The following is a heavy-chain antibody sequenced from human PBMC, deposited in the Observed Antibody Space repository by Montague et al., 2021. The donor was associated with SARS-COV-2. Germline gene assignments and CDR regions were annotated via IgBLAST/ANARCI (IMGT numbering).Heavy chain of an antibody. CDR3: ARGTWQQLNY. CDR2: IFYTGST. CDR1: GGSIANYY. D-gene: IGHD6-13*01. J-gene: IGHJ4*02. V-gene: IGHV4-59*13. Sequence: SETLSLTCTVSGGSIANYYWNWIRQPPGTGLEWIGYIFYTGSTNYNPSLKSRVTISVNTSKNQFSLKLTSVTAADTAVYYCARGTWQQLNYWGQGTLVTVSS.